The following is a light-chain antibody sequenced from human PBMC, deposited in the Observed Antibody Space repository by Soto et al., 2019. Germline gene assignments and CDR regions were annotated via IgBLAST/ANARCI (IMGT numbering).Light chain of an antibody. V-gene: IGLV3-21*02. CDR1: NIGSKS. Sequence: LTQPPSVSVAPGQTARITCGGDNIGSKSVHWYQQKPGQAPVLVVYNDRDRPSGIPERFSGSNSGNTATLTISRVEAGDEADYYCQLWVSSSHHFYAFGTGTKVTVL. CDR3: QLWVSSSHHFYA. CDR2: NDR. J-gene: IGLJ1*01.